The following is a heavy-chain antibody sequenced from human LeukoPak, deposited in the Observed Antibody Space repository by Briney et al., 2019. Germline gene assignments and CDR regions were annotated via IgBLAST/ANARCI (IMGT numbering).Heavy chain of an antibody. CDR2: ISGSGDST. V-gene: IGHV3-23*01. J-gene: IGHJ4*02. Sequence: GGSLRLSCAASRFTFSNYGLGWVRQAPGKGLEWVSAISGSGDSTYYADSVKGRFTISRDNAKSSLYLQMNSLRAEDTAVYYCASRSYSSGWHPDYWGQGTLVTVSS. CDR3: ASRSYSSGWHPDY. D-gene: IGHD6-19*01. CDR1: RFTFSNYG.